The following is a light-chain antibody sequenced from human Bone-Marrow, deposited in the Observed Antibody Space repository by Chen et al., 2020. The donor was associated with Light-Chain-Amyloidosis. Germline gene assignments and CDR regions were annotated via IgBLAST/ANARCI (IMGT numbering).Light chain of an antibody. CDR3: QQRGNWPWT. Sequence: EIVLTQSPATLSLSPGESATLSCRASQSVNSYLAWYQQKPGQPPRLLIYDASNRATDIPARFSGRGSGTDFTLTISGLEPDDVAVYYCQQRGNWPWTFGQGTKVEIK. V-gene: IGKV3-11*01. CDR1: QSVNSY. CDR2: DAS. J-gene: IGKJ1*01.